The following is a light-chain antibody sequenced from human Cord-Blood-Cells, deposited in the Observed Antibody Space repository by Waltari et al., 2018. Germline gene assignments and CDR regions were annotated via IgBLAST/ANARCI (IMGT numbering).Light chain of an antibody. J-gene: IGLJ2*01. V-gene: IGLV2-23*01. CDR3: CSYAGSSTVV. Sequence: QSALTQPASVSGSPGQSITISCTGTSSDVGSYNLVSWYQQHPGKAPKLMIYEGSKRHSGVSNRFSGSKSGSTASLTISGLQAEDEADYYCCSYAGSSTVVVGGGTKLTVL. CDR2: EGS. CDR1: SSDVGSYNL.